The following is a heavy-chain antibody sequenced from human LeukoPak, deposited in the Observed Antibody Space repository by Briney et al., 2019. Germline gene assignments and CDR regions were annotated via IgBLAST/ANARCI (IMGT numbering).Heavy chain of an antibody. D-gene: IGHD3-16*02. Sequence: SETLSLTCTVSGGSINSYYWSWIRQPPGKGLEWIGEINHSGSTNYNPSLKSRVTISVDTSKNQFSLKLSSVTAADTAVYYCARGNYIWGSYRHKPLDYWGQGTLVTVSS. CDR3: ARGNYIWGSYRHKPLDY. J-gene: IGHJ4*02. CDR2: INHSGST. V-gene: IGHV4-34*01. CDR1: GGSINSYY.